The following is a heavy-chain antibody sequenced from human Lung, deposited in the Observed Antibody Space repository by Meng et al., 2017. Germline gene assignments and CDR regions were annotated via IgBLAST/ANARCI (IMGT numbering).Heavy chain of an antibody. CDR3: ARGPTTMAHDFDY. CDR1: GGSFSDYY. CDR2: INHSGST. J-gene: IGHJ4*02. D-gene: IGHD4-11*01. V-gene: IGHV4-34*01. Sequence: QGRPQWVGAGLFKPSGTLSTTCVVSGGSFSDYYWSWIRQPPGKGLEWIGEINHSGSTNYNPSLESRATISVDTSQNNLSLKLSSVTAADSAVYYCARGPTTMAHDFDYWGQGTLVTVSS.